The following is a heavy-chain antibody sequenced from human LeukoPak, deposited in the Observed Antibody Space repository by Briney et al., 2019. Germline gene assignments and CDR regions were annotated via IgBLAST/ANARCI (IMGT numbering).Heavy chain of an antibody. Sequence: KPGRSLRLSCSASGFTFDDYAVSWFRQAPGKGLEWVGFIRSKAFGGTPEYAASVRGRFTISRDDSKSIAYLQMNSLKTEDTAVYYCTRNTVTVHFDYWSQGTLVTVSP. CDR3: TRNTVTVHFDY. CDR2: IRSKAFGGTP. J-gene: IGHJ4*02. D-gene: IGHD4-17*01. V-gene: IGHV3-49*05. CDR1: GFTFDDYA.